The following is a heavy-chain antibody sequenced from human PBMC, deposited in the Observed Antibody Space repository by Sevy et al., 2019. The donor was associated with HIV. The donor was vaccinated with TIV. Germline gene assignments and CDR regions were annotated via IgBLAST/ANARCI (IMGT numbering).Heavy chain of an antibody. J-gene: IGHJ4*02. Sequence: GGSLRLSCAASGFTFSSYAMSWVRQAPGKGLEWVSAISGSGGSTYYAYSVKGRFTISRDNSKNTLYLQMNSLRAEDTAVYYCAKDLSWRGYSYGYFDYWGQGTLVTVSS. V-gene: IGHV3-23*01. CDR3: AKDLSWRGYSYGYFDY. CDR2: ISGSGGST. CDR1: GFTFSSYA. D-gene: IGHD5-18*01.